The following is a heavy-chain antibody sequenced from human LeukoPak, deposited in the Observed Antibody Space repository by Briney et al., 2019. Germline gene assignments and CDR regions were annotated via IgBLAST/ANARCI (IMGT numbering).Heavy chain of an antibody. CDR1: GYSFTTYW. CDR3: ARQTSNWGGFFDY. J-gene: IGHJ4*02. CDR2: IYPSDSDT. Sequence: PGESLKISCGGSGYSFTTYWIGWVRQMPGKGLEWMGIIYPSDSDTRYSPSFRGQVTISADKSISIAYLQWSSLRASDTAIYYCARQTSNWGGFFDYWGQGTLVTVSS. V-gene: IGHV5-51*01. D-gene: IGHD7-27*01.